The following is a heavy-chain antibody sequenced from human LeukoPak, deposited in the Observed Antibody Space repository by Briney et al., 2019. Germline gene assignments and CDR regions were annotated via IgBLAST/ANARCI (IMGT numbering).Heavy chain of an antibody. Sequence: SETLSLTCAVSGYSISSGYYWGWIRQPPGKGLEWIGSIYHSGSTYYNPSLKSRVTISVDMSENQFSLKLSSVTAADTAVYYCARYCSGGSCYRSFSTFDYWGQGTLVTVSS. V-gene: IGHV4-38-2*01. CDR3: ARYCSGGSCYRSFSTFDY. CDR1: GYSISSGYY. D-gene: IGHD2-15*01. J-gene: IGHJ4*02. CDR2: IYHSGST.